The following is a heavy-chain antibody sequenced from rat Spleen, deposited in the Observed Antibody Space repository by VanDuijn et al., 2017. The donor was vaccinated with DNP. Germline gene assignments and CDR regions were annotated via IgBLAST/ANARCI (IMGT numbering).Heavy chain of an antibody. Sequence: QVQLRESGPGLVQPSQTLSLTCTVAGFSLTTYNVHWVRQPPGKGLEWMGVIWKNGATRYNSALKSRLSITKDTSKSQVFLKMNSLQTEDTATYYCARSPETSYIYFPWAYWGQGTLVTVSS. D-gene: IGHD1-2*01. CDR1: GFSLTTYN. CDR3: ARSPETSYIYFPWAY. J-gene: IGHJ3*01. V-gene: IGHV2-41*01. CDR2: IWKNGAT.